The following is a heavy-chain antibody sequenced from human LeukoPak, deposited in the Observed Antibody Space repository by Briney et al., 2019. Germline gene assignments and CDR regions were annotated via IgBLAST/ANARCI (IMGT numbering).Heavy chain of an antibody. J-gene: IGHJ4*02. CDR3: ARAHTSYWYMDY. CDR2: IFYSGSS. V-gene: IGHV4-59*07. Sequence: MPSDTLSLTCSVSGGSISGYYWSWIRKPPGKGLEWIGYIFYSGSSNYNPSLKRRVTMSVDTSENQLSLKLRSVTAADTALYYFARAHTSYWYMDYWGQGTLVTVSS. CDR1: GGSISGYY. D-gene: IGHD6-13*01.